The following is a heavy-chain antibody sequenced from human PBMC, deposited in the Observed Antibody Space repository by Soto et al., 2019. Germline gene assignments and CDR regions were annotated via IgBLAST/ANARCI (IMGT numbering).Heavy chain of an antibody. CDR1: GFTFRTSW. D-gene: IGHD4-4*01. Sequence: EVQLVESGGGLVQPGGSLRLSCAASGFTFRTSWMYWVRQAPGKGLVWVSRINDDGSTTTYADSVKGRFTISRDNAKNTLFMQMDSLRAEDTGVYYCARGNYSPEYWGQGTLVTVSS. CDR3: ARGNYSPEY. V-gene: IGHV3-74*03. J-gene: IGHJ4*02. CDR2: INDDGSTT.